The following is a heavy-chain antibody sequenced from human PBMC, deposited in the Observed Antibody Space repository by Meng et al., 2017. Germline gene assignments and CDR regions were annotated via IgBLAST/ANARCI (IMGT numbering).Heavy chain of an antibody. J-gene: IGHJ3*02. V-gene: IGHV1-69*05. CDR3: ARVGYYYDSSGPLDI. CDR2: IIPIFGTA. CDR1: GGTFSSYA. D-gene: IGHD3-22*01. Sequence: SVTVSCQASGGTFSSYAISWVRQAPGQGLEWMGGIIPIFGTANYAQKFQGRVTITTDESTSTAYMELSSLRSEDTAVYYCARVGYYYDSSGPLDIWGQGTMVTVSS.